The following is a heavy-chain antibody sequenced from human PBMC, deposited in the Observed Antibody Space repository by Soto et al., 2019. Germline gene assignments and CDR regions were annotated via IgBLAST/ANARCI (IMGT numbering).Heavy chain of an antibody. CDR2: ISYDGSNK. D-gene: IGHD3-22*01. CDR1: GFTFTNAW. CDR3: ARNRDSSGYYTSWDY. Sequence: VQLVESGGGLLKPEGSLRLSCVASGFTFTNAWMSWVRQAPGKGLEWVAVISYDGSNKYYADSVKGRFTISRDNSKNTLYLQMNSLRAEDTAVYYCARNRDSSGYYTSWDYWGQGTLVTVSS. J-gene: IGHJ4*02. V-gene: IGHV3-30-3*01.